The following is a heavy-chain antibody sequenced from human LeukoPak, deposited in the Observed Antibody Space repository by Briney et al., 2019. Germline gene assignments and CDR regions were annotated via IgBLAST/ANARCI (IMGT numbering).Heavy chain of an antibody. J-gene: IGHJ4*02. Sequence: XFTSXXMHWVRQAPGQGLEWMGIINPSGGSTSYAQKFQGRVTMTRDTSTSTVYMELSSLRSEDTAVYYCARGGWYNDWGQGTLVTVSS. CDR2: INPSGGST. D-gene: IGHD6-19*01. V-gene: IGHV1-46*01. CDR1: XFTSXX. CDR3: ARGGWYND.